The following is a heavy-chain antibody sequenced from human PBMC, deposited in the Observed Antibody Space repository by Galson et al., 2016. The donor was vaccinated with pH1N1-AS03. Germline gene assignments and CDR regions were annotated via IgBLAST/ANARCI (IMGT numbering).Heavy chain of an antibody. V-gene: IGHV1-69*06. CDR1: GGTFTSYA. CDR2: IIPLFGKS. Sequence: SVKVSCKASGGTFTSYAISWVRQAPGQGLEWVGGIIPLFGKSTYAQKFQGRVTITADKSTSTAYMELSSLRSEDTAVYYCARATLSSGGSSGWFDTWGQGTLVTVSS. CDR3: ARATLSSGGSSGWFDT. D-gene: IGHD3-10*01. J-gene: IGHJ5*02.